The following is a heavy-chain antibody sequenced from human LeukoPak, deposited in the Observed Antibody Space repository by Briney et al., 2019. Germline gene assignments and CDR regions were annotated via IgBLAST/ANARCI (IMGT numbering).Heavy chain of an antibody. V-gene: IGHV1-18*01. J-gene: IGHJ4*02. CDR1: GGTFSSYG. CDR2: ISAYNGNT. D-gene: IGHD3-10*01. Sequence: RASVKVSCKASGGTFSSYGISWERQAPGQGLEWMGWISAYNGNTNYAQKLQGRVTMTTDTSTSTAYMELRSLRSDDTAVYYCARGWFGELSYNDYWGQGTLVTVSS. CDR3: ARGWFGELSYNDY.